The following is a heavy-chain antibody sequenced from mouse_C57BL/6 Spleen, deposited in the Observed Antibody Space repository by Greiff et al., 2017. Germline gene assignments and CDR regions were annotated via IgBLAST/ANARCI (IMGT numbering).Heavy chain of an antibody. CDR1: GYTFTDYE. J-gene: IGHJ4*01. CDR2: IDPETGGT. Sequence: QVQLQQSGAELVRPGASVTLSCKASGYTFTDYEMHWVKQTPVHGLEWIGAIDPETGGTAYNQKFKGKAILTADKSSSAAYMELRSLTSEDSAVYYCTRSGYYSNNYAMDYWGQGTSVTVSS. V-gene: IGHV1-15*01. D-gene: IGHD2-5*01. CDR3: TRSGYYSNNYAMDY.